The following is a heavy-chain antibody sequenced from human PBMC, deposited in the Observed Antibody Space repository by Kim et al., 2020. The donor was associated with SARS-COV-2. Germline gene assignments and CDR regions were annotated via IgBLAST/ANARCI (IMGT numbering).Heavy chain of an antibody. Sequence: NPSLTGRVPISVYTSKNHFSLKLSSVTAADTAVYYCARRRRRVGSCYFGYWGQGTLVTVSS. V-gene: IGHV4-34*01. CDR3: ARRRRRVGSCYFGY. J-gene: IGHJ4*02. D-gene: IGHD2-15*01.